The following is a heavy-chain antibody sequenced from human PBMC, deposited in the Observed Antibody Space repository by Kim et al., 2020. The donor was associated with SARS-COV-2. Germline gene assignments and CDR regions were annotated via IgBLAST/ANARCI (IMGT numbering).Heavy chain of an antibody. CDR3: ARGRDYFDF. J-gene: IGHJ4*02. CDR2: ISSHDTII. CDR1: GFTFSDFY. V-gene: IGHV3-11*01. Sequence: GGSLRLSCAASGFTFSDFYLSWIRQTPRRGMEWISFISSHDTIIHYTDSVKGRFTISRDNAKNSLFLQMNNVRVEDTAVYYCARGRDYFDFWGQGTPVTVSS.